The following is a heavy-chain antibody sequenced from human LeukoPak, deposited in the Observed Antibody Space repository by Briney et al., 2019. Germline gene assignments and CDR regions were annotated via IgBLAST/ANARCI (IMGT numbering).Heavy chain of an antibody. J-gene: IGHJ6*03. CDR3: ARDCSSTSCYGMSYYYYMDV. D-gene: IGHD2-2*01. CDR2: IYYSGST. Sequence: PSETLSLTCTVSGGSISSYYWSWIRQPPGKGLEWIWYIYYSGSTNYNPSLKSRVTISVDTSKNQFSLKLSSVTAADTAVYYCARDCSSTSCYGMSYYYYMDVWGKGTTVTVSS. V-gene: IGHV4-59*01. CDR1: GGSISSYY.